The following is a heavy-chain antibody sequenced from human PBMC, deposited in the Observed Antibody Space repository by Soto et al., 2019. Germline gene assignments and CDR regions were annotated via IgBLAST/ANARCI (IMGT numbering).Heavy chain of an antibody. CDR2: IYYSGST. CDR3: VRYCSTTKCPFDY. V-gene: IGHV4-30-4*08. Sequence: SETLSLTCTVSGGSISSGGYYWSWILQHPGKGLEWIVYIYYSGSTYYNPSLKSRVTISVDTSKNQFSLNLSSVTAADTAVYYCVRYCSTTKCPFDYWGQGTLVTVSS. J-gene: IGHJ4*02. D-gene: IGHD2-2*01. CDR1: GGSISSGGYY.